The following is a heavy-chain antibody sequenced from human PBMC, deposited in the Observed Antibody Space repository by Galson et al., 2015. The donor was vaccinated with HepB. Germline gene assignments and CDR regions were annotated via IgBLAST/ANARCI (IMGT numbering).Heavy chain of an antibody. D-gene: IGHD4-11*01. J-gene: IGHJ4*02. V-gene: IGHV3-21*01. CDR1: GFPFTTYS. CDR2: ISSCGNYL. Sequence: SLRLSCAASGFPFTTYSLNWVRQAPGKGLEWVSSISSCGNYLIYADSVKGRFTISRDNATNSLYLQMNSLRAEDTAVYYCTRDERSRLHGVLDFWGQGTLVTVSS. CDR3: TRDERSRLHGVLDF.